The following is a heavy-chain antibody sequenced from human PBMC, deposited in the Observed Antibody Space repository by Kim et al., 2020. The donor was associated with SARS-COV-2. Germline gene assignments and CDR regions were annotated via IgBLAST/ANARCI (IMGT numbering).Heavy chain of an antibody. Sequence: YYADSVKGRFTISRDNAKNSLYLQTNSLRAEDTAVYYCARKFFESGAFDIWGQGTMVTVSS. V-gene: IGHV3-48*04. D-gene: IGHD3-3*01. J-gene: IGHJ3*02. CDR3: ARKFFESGAFDI.